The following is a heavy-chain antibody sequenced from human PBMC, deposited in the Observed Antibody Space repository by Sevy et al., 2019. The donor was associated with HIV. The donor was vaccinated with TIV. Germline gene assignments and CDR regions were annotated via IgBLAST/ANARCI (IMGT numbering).Heavy chain of an antibody. J-gene: IGHJ4*02. CDR3: ATTKDYYHSSGYPFDY. V-gene: IGHV1-24*01. Sequence: ASVKVSCKVSGYTLAKVSIHWVRQAPGEGLEWMTSFDPEDGDPEDGKTIYAQKFLGRVSLTEDTSTDTAYMELSSLRSDDTAVYYCATTKDYYHSSGYPFDYWGQGTLVTVSS. D-gene: IGHD3-22*01. CDR1: GYTLAKVS. CDR2: FDPEDGDPEDGKT.